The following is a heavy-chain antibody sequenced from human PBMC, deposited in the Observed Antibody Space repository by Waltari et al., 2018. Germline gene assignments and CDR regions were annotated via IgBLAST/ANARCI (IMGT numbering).Heavy chain of an antibody. J-gene: IGHJ2*01. CDR2: IYTSGRT. D-gene: IGHD5-12*01. V-gene: IGHV4-61*02. Sequence: QVQLQESGPGLVKPSQTLSLTCTVSGGSISSGRYYWSWIRQPAGKGREWIGRIYTSGRTNYNTTLKSRVTITVDTAKTQFSLKLSSVTAADTAVYYCARERRERDGCNYYWYFDLWGRGTLVTVSS. CDR3: ARERRERDGCNYYWYFDL. CDR1: GGSISSGRYY.